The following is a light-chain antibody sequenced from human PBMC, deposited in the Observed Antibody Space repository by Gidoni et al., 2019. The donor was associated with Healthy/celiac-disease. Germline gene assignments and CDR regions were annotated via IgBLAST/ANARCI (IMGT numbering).Light chain of an antibody. CDR3: QQYNIYST. CDR2: DAS. CDR1: QSIRIW. J-gene: IGKJ2*01. Sequence: DIQLTQSPSTLSASVGDRVTITCRASQSIRIWLAWYQQKPGKAPKLLIYDASSLESGVPSRFSGSGSGTEFTLTISSLQPDDFATYYCQQYNIYSTFGQGTKLEIK. V-gene: IGKV1-5*01.